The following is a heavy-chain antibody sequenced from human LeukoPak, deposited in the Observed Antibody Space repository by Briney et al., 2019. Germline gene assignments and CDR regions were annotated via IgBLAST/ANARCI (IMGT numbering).Heavy chain of an antibody. CDR1: GGSISSYY. Sequence: SETLSLTCTVSGGSISSYYWSWIRQPPGKGLEWIGYIYYSGSTNYNPSLKSRVTISVDTSKNQFSLKLSSVTAADTAVYYCARADYYYYGMDVWGQGATVTVSS. V-gene: IGHV4-59*01. CDR3: ARADYYYYGMDV. CDR2: IYYSGST. J-gene: IGHJ6*02.